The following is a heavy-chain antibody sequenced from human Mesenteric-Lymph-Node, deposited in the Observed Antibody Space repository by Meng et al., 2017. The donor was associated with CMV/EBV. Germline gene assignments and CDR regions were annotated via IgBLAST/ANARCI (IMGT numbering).Heavy chain of an antibody. CDR3: AMCGGDCYSLDY. V-gene: IGHV1-3*01. CDR1: GYTFTSYA. CDR2: INAGNGNT. D-gene: IGHD2-21*02. J-gene: IGHJ4*02. Sequence: KASGYTFTSYAMHWVRQAPGQRLEWMGWINAGNGNTKYSQKFQGRVTITRDTSASTAYMELSSLRSEDTAVYYCAMCGGDCYSLDYWGQGTLVTVSS.